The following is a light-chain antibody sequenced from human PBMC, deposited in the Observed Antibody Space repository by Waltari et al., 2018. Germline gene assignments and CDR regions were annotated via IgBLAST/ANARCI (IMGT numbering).Light chain of an antibody. CDR1: SSDVGGYNS. J-gene: IGLJ2*01. CDR3: SSYTSSSTVV. CDR2: DVS. Sequence: QSALTHPAPVPGPPGPYITISCPGTSSDVGGYNSVPWYQQHPGKAPKLMIYDVSNRPSGVSNRFSGSKSGNTASLTISGLQAEDEADYYCSSYTSSSTVVFGGGTKLTVL. V-gene: IGLV2-14*03.